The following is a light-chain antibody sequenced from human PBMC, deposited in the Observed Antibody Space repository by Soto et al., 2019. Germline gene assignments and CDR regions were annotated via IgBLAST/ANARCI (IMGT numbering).Light chain of an antibody. V-gene: IGKV1-33*01. J-gene: IGKJ4*01. Sequence: DIQMTQSPSSLSASEGDRVTITCQSSHDVSRNLNWFQQKPGEAPQLLIYDASNLERGVPSRFSGSGSGTDFTLTISSLQPEDVATYYCQQYYSMLSFGGGTEVVIK. CDR3: QQYYSMLS. CDR2: DAS. CDR1: HDVSRN.